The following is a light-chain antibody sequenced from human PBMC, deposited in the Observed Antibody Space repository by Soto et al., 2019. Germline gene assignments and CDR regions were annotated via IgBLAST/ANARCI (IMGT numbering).Light chain of an antibody. V-gene: IGLV1-47*01. CDR1: SSNIGSNY. J-gene: IGLJ2*01. Sequence: QSVLTQPPSASGTPGQRVTISCSGSSSNIGSNYVYWYQQIPGTAPKLLIYRNNQRPSGVPDRSSGSKSGTSASLAISGLRSEDEAHYYCAAWDDSLSGVVLGGGTKLTVL. CDR3: AAWDDSLSGVV. CDR2: RNN.